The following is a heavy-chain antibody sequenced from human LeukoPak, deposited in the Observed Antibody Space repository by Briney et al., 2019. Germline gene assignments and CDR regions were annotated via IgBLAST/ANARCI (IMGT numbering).Heavy chain of an antibody. CDR2: ITPISGTS. J-gene: IGHJ4*02. CDR1: GGTFSSDD. Sequence: AASVKVSCKPSGGTFSSDDMSWVRQAPGQGLEWMGGITPISGTSNYAQKFQGRGTITTEETTSTGYMELSGLRSEDTAVYYCARGGKATFRGPFDSWGQGTLVTVSS. CDR3: ARGGKATFRGPFDS. V-gene: IGHV1-69*05. D-gene: IGHD5-24*01.